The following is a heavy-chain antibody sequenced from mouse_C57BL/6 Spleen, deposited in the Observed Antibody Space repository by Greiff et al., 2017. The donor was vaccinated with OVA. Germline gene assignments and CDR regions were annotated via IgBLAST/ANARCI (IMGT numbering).Heavy chain of an antibody. CDR1: GFNITDYY. Sequence: VQLQQSGAELVKPGASVKLSCTASGFNITDYYMHWVKQRTEQGLEWIGRIDPEDGETKYAPKFQGKATITADTSSNTAYLQLSSLTSEDTAVYYCAKGIYYDYGENAMDYWGQGTSVTVS. V-gene: IGHV14-2*01. CDR3: AKGIYYDYGENAMDY. D-gene: IGHD2-4*01. J-gene: IGHJ4*01. CDR2: IDPEDGET.